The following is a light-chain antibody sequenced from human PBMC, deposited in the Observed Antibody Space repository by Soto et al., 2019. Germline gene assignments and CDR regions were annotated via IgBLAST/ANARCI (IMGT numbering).Light chain of an antibody. V-gene: IGKV1-17*03. Sequence: DIQMTQSPSAMSASVGDRVTITCRASQDISNYLAWFQQKPGNVPKRLIYSASSLQSGVPSRFGGSGSGTEFTPTISSLQPDDFATYYCQHYNSYSEAFGQGTKVDIK. CDR1: QDISNY. J-gene: IGKJ1*01. CDR2: SAS. CDR3: QHYNSYSEA.